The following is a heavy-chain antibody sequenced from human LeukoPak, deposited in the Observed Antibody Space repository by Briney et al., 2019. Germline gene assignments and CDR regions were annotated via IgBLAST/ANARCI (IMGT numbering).Heavy chain of an antibody. V-gene: IGHV4-38-2*01. CDR3: ARGDGDYYYYYMDV. CDR2: VYHSGST. Sequence: SETLSLTCAVSGYSVSSNYYWGWIRQPPGKGLEWIGSVYHSGSTYYNPSLKSRVSISVDTSQNKFSLKLNSVTAADTAVYFCARGDGDYYYYYMDVWGKGTTVTVSS. J-gene: IGHJ6*03. D-gene: IGHD4-17*01. CDR1: GYSVSSNYY.